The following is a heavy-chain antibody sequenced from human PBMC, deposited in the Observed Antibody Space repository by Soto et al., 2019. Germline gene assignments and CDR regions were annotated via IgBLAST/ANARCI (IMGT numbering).Heavy chain of an antibody. CDR3: AREGYDSSGYYSDY. CDR2: IYYSGST. J-gene: IGHJ4*02. D-gene: IGHD3-22*01. V-gene: IGHV4-59*01. CDR1: GGSISSYY. Sequence: KAXGTLSLTCTVSGGSISSYYWSWIRQPPGKGLEWIGYIYYSGSTNYNPSLKSRVTISVDTSKNQFSLKLSSVTAADTAAYYCAREGYDSSGYYSDYWGQGTLVTVSS.